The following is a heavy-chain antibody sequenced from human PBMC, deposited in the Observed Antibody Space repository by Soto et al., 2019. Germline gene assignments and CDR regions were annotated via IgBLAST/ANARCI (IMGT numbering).Heavy chain of an antibody. J-gene: IGHJ4*02. Sequence: GGSLRLSCAASGFSFSLYTMNWVRQAPGKGLEWVSSISGSSIRMYYAESVKGRFTISRDNTKDSLILQMDSLRADDTAVYFCARTRSAIREGDPGAYWGQGT. V-gene: IGHV3-21*01. CDR1: GFSFSLYT. D-gene: IGHD3-10*01. CDR2: ISGSSIRM. CDR3: ARTRSAIREGDPGAY.